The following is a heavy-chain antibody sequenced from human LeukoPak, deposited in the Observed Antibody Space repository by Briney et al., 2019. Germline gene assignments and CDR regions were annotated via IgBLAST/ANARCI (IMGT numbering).Heavy chain of an antibody. CDR1: GFTVSSNY. J-gene: IGHJ4*02. D-gene: IGHD6-13*01. V-gene: IGHV3-53*01. CDR2: ISGSGTT. CDR3: AKDSGHSSTWYY. Sequence: GGSLRLSCAASGFTVSSNYMSWVRQAPGKGLEWVSSISGSGTTYYADSVKGRFTISRDSARNTLYLQMNSLRAEDTAVYYCAKDSGHSSTWYYWGQGTLVTVSS.